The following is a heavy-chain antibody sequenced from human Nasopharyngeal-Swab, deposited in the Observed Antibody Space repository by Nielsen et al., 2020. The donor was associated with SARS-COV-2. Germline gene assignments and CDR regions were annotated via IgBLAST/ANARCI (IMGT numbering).Heavy chain of an antibody. CDR1: GFTFDDYA. Sequence: GESLKISCAASGFTFDDYAMHWVRQAPGKGLEWVSLISGDGGSTYYADSVKGRFTISRDNSKNSLYLQMNSLRTEDTAVYYCTRGGLYGMDVWGQGTTVTVSS. D-gene: IGHD3-16*01. CDR3: TRGGLYGMDV. V-gene: IGHV3-43*02. J-gene: IGHJ6*02. CDR2: ISGDGGST.